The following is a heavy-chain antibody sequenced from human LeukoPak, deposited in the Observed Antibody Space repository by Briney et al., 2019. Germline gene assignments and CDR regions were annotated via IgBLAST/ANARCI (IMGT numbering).Heavy chain of an antibody. CDR3: AREPNTSSYFTYYYFDH. CDR2: INSGSSTI. V-gene: IGHV3-48*02. J-gene: IGHJ4*02. Sequence: GGSLRLSCAASGFTFSSYSMNWVHQAPGKGLEWVSYINSGSSTIYYADSVKGRFTISRDNAKNSVYLQMDSLRDEDTAVYYCAREPNTSSYFTYYYFDHWGQGTLVTVSS. D-gene: IGHD2-2*01. CDR1: GFTFSSYS.